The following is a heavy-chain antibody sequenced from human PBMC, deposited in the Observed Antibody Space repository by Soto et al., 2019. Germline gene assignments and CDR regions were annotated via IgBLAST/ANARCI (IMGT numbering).Heavy chain of an antibody. J-gene: IGHJ6*02. CDR1: GDSISSADYY. Sequence: QVQLQESGPGLVRPSQTLSLTCTVSGDSISSADYYWSWIRQTPGKGLEWIGHIFYSGTTYYNPSLKSRLTISVDTSKNHFSLRLTSVTAADTAVYXCARDLWVEPELYYYGMDVWGQGTTVTVSS. D-gene: IGHD1-1*01. CDR3: ARDLWVEPELYYYGMDV. CDR2: IFYSGTT. V-gene: IGHV4-30-4*01.